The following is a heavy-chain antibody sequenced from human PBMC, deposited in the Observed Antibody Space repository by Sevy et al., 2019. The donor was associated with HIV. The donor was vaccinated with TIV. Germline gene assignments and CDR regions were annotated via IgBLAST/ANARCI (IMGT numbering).Heavy chain of an antibody. D-gene: IGHD6-13*01. Sequence: GGSLRLSCSASGFTFSSYAMHWVRQAPGKGLEYVSAISSNGGSTYYADSVKGRFTISRDNSKNTLYLQMSSLRAEDTALYYCVKDSDSTYSSPNDAFDIWGQGTMVTVSS. J-gene: IGHJ3*02. CDR2: ISSNGGST. CDR1: GFTFSSYA. V-gene: IGHV3-64D*06. CDR3: VKDSDSTYSSPNDAFDI.